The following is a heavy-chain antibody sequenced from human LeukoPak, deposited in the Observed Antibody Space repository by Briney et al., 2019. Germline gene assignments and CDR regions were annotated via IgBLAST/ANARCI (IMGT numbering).Heavy chain of an antibody. CDR1: GFIFNDYA. CDR3: TKEGWDAFDV. CDR2: ITWNSVGK. V-gene: IGHV3-9*03. Sequence: GGSLRLPCTASGFIFNDYAMHWVRQAPGKGLEWVSSITWNSVGKGYADSVKGRFTISRDNAKNSLYLQMNGLRAEDMALYYCTKEGWDAFDVWGQGTMVTVSS. J-gene: IGHJ3*01. D-gene: IGHD5-24*01.